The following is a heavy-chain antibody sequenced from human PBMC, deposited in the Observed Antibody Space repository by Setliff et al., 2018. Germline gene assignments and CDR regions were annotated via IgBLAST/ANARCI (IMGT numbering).Heavy chain of an antibody. D-gene: IGHD3-16*01. CDR2: INLNTGNI. CDR1: GFSFTDYL. J-gene: IGHJ4*02. V-gene: IGHV1-2*02. CDR3: ARDPLGLGDITLFDY. Sequence: ASVKVSCKASGFSFTDYLMNWMRQAPEQGLEWMGRINLNTGNIFYAQEFQGRVTLTRDTSTSTAYMELTGLRYDDTAIYYCARDPLGLGDITLFDYWGQGTLVTVSS.